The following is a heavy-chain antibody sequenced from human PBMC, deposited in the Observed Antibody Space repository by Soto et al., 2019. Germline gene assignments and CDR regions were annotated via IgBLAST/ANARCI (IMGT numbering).Heavy chain of an antibody. CDR2: MYNTGST. CDR1: GGSISSYY. V-gene: IGHV4-59*01. Sequence: SETLSLTCTVSGGSISSYYWSWIRQPPGKGLEWIGYMYNTGSTIYNPSLKSRVTISVDASKNQFSLKLNSVTAADTAVYYCARDLWGYCGADCYPLDVWGQGTTVTVSS. J-gene: IGHJ6*02. CDR3: ARDLWGYCGADCYPLDV. D-gene: IGHD2-21*02.